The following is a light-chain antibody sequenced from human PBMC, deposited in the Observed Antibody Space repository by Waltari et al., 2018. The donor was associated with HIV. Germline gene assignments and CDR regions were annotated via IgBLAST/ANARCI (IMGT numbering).Light chain of an antibody. CDR3: HAWDSSTVV. J-gene: IGLJ2*01. V-gene: IGLV3-1*01. CDR1: DLRDKF. CDR2: QDT. Sequence: SYELTQPPSVSETHGQQQQQHYTAHDLRDKFVCWYQQKPGQSPVLVIYQDTKRPSGIPERFSGSNSGNTATLTISGTQAMDEADYYCHAWDSSTVVFGGGTKLTVL.